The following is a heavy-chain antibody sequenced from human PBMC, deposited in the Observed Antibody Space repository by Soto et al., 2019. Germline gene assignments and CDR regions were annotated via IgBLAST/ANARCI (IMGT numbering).Heavy chain of an antibody. CDR2: INAGNGNT. CDR1: GYTFTSYA. D-gene: IGHD6-13*01. J-gene: IGHJ4*02. V-gene: IGHV1-3*01. CDR3: ARDGSSSLSFDY. Sequence: QVQLVQSGAEVKKPGASVKVSCKASGYTFTSYAMHWVRQAPGQRLEWMGWINAGNGNTKYSQKFQGRVTITRDTSASTAYMELSSLRSEDTAVYYWARDGSSSLSFDYWGQGTLVTVSS.